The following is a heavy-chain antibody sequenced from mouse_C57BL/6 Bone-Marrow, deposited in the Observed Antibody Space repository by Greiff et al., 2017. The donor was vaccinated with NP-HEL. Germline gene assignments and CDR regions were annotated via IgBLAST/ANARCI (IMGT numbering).Heavy chain of an antibody. CDR1: GYTFTSYW. D-gene: IGHD4-1*01. CDR3: ARGNWAYYLDY. J-gene: IGHJ2*01. V-gene: IGHV1-69*01. Sequence: QVQLQQPGAELVMPGASVKLSCKASGYTFTSYWMHWVKQRPGQGLEWIGEIDPSDSYTNYHQKFKGKSTLTVDKSSSTAYMQLSSLTSEDSAVYYCARGNWAYYLDYWGQGTTLTVSS. CDR2: IDPSDSYT.